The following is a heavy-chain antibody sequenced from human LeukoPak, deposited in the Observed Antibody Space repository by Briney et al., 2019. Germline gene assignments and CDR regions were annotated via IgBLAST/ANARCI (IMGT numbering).Heavy chain of an antibody. V-gene: IGHV3-53*05. CDR3: ARDKVHYGDYNWFDP. Sequence: GGSLRLSCAASGFTVSSNYMSWVRQAPGKGLEWVSVIYSGGSTYYADSVKGRFTISRDNSKNTLYLQMNSLRAEDTAVYYCARDKVHYGDYNWFDPWGQGTLVTVSS. CDR1: GFTVSSNY. D-gene: IGHD4-17*01. CDR2: IYSGGST. J-gene: IGHJ5*02.